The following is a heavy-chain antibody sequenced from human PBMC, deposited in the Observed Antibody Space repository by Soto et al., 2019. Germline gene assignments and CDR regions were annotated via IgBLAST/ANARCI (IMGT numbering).Heavy chain of an antibody. CDR2: ISAYNGNT. D-gene: IGHD2-2*01. CDR1: GYTFTSYG. Sequence: ASEKVSCKASGYTFTSYGISWVRQAPGQGLEWMGWISAYNGNTNYAQKLQGRVTMTTDTSPSTAYMELRSLRSDDTAVYYCARDLARGCSSTSCTYFQHWGQGTLVTVSS. CDR3: ARDLARGCSSTSCTYFQH. J-gene: IGHJ1*01. V-gene: IGHV1-18*01.